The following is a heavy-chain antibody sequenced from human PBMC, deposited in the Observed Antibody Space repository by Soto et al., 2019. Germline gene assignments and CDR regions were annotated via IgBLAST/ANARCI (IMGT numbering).Heavy chain of an antibody. V-gene: IGHV1-3*01. D-gene: IGHD1-1*01. J-gene: IGHJ4*02. CDR3: ARGGTITSYYFDY. Sequence: QVQLVQSGAEVKKPGASVKVSCKASGYTFTSYAIHWVRQAPGQRLEWMGWINAGNANTKYSQKFQGRVTITRDTSASTAYMELRSLTSEDTAVYYCARGGTITSYYFDYWGQGTLVTVSS. CDR2: INAGNANT. CDR1: GYTFTSYA.